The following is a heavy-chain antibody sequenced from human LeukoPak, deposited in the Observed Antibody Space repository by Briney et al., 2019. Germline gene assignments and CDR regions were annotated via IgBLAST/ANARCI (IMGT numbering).Heavy chain of an antibody. CDR2: IKQDGSEK. J-gene: IGHJ4*02. Sequence: SGGSLRLSCVASGFTFSSPWMSWVRQAPGKGLEWVANIKQDGSEKSYVESVRGRFTVSRDNAKNSLYLQLNSLRAEDTALYYCARDNPPDYWGQGTLVTVSS. CDR1: GFTFSSPW. V-gene: IGHV3-7*03. CDR3: ARDNPPDY.